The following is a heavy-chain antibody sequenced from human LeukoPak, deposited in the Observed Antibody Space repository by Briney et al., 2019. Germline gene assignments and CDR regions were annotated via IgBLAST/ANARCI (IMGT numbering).Heavy chain of an antibody. D-gene: IGHD6-6*01. V-gene: IGHV3-23*01. Sequence: PGGSLRLSCAASGFTFSSYAMSWVRQAPGKGLEWVSTFGTGGDDTYYADSVKGRFIISRDNSKNTLYLQINSLRAEDTAIYYCAKNFPRRPFDYWGRGALVTVSS. CDR1: GFTFSSYA. CDR2: FGTGGDDT. J-gene: IGHJ4*02. CDR3: AKNFPRRPFDY.